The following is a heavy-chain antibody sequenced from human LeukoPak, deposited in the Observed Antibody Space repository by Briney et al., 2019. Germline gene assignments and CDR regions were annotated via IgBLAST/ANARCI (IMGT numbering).Heavy chain of an antibody. V-gene: IGHV3-48*02. CDR3: ATDKRSAFDY. CDR2: IRTTAEGAKYA. J-gene: IGHJ4*02. Sequence: VGSLRLSCATSGFSFTDYPMNWVRQAPGKGLEWISNIRTTAEGAKYAYYADSVKGRVTISRDDGKNTLYLHMNSLRDDDTAVYYCATDKRSAFDYWGQGILVTVSS. CDR1: GFSFTDYP. D-gene: IGHD1-1*01.